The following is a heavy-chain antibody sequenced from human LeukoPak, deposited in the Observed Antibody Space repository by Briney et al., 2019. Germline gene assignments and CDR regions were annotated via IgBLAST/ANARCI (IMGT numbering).Heavy chain of an antibody. V-gene: IGHV3-73*01. CDR1: GFTFSGSA. Sequence: GGSLRLSCAASGFTFSGSATHWVRQASGKGLEWVGRIRSKANSYATAYAASVKGRFTISRDDSKNTAYLQMNSLKTEDTAVYYCTRPPLAYCGGDCFAYYYYMDVWGKGTTVTVSS. J-gene: IGHJ6*03. CDR3: TRPPLAYCGGDCFAYYYYMDV. D-gene: IGHD2-21*02. CDR2: IRSKANSYAT.